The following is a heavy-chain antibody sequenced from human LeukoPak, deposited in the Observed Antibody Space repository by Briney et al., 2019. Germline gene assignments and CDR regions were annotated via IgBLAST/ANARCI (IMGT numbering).Heavy chain of an antibody. Sequence: ASVKVSCKASGGTFSSYAISWVRQAPGQGLEWMGRIIPILGIANYAQKFQGRVTITADKSTSTAYMELSGLRSEDTAVYYCARVWYDSSGYAVYFDYWGQGTLVTVSS. V-gene: IGHV1-69*04. CDR2: IIPILGIA. CDR3: ARVWYDSSGYAVYFDY. J-gene: IGHJ4*02. CDR1: GGTFSSYA. D-gene: IGHD3-22*01.